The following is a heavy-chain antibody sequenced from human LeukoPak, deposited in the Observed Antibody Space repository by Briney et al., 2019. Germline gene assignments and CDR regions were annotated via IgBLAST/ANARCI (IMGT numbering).Heavy chain of an antibody. CDR3: ARDAGTAAAGTGY. Sequence: GGSLRLSCAASGFTFSSYSMNWVRQAPGKGLEWVSSISSSSSYIYYADSVKGRFTISRDNAKNSLYLQMNSLRAEDTAVYYCARDAGTAAAGTGYWGQGTLVTVSS. V-gene: IGHV3-21*01. D-gene: IGHD6-13*01. J-gene: IGHJ4*02. CDR1: GFTFSSYS. CDR2: ISSSSSYI.